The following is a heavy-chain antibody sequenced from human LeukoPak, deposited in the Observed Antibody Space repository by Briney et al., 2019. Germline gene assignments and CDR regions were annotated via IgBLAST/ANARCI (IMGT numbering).Heavy chain of an antibody. CDR3: AKDEIGYCSSTSCTLFDY. CDR1: GFTFNSYA. J-gene: IGHJ4*02. D-gene: IGHD2-2*01. V-gene: IGHV3-23*01. Sequence: GGSLRLSCAASGFTFNSYAMYWVRQAPGKGLEWVSGIFGSGGSAHYADSVKGRFTISRDNSKNTLYLQMNSLRAEDTAVYYCAKDEIGYCSSTSCTLFDYWGQGTLVTVSS. CDR2: IFGSGGSA.